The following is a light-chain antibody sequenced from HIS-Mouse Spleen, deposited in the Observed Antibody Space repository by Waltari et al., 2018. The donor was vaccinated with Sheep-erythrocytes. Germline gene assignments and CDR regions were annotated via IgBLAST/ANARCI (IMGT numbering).Light chain of an antibody. V-gene: IGKV3-11*01. Sequence: EIVLTQSPATLSLSPGERATLSCRASQSVSSYLAWYQQKPGQAPRLLLSDASNRATGIPARFSGSGSGTDFTLTISSLEPEDFAVYYCQQRSNWYTFGQGTKLEIK. CDR2: DAS. J-gene: IGKJ2*01. CDR3: QQRSNWYT. CDR1: QSVSSY.